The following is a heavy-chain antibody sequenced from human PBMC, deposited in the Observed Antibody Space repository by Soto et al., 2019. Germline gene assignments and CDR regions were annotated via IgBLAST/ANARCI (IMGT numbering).Heavy chain of an antibody. Sequence: GGSLRLSCAASGFTFSSYGMHWVRQAPGKGLEWVAVISYDGSNKYYADSVKGRFTISRDNSKNTLYLQMNRLRAEDTAVYYCAKDRSGGYCSSTSCYTGYYYYGMDVWGQGTTVTVSS. CDR2: ISYDGSNK. J-gene: IGHJ6*02. CDR1: GFTFSSYG. V-gene: IGHV3-30*18. D-gene: IGHD2-2*02. CDR3: AKDRSGGYCSSTSCYTGYYYYGMDV.